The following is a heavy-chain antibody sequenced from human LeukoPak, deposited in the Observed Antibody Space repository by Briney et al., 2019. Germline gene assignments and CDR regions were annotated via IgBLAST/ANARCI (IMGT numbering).Heavy chain of an antibody. CDR3: ARRVVVAATFDY. D-gene: IGHD2-15*01. CDR1: GGSISSSCYY. J-gene: IGHJ4*02. CDR2: IYYSGST. V-gene: IGHV4-39*07. Sequence: SETLSLTCTVSGGSISSSCYYWGWIRQPPGKGLEWIGSIYYSGSTYYNPSLKSRVTISVDTSKNQFSLKLSSVTAADTAVYYCARRVVVAATFDYWGQGTLVTVSS.